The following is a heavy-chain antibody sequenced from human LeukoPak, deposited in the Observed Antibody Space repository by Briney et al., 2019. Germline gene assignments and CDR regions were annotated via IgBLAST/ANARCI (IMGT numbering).Heavy chain of an antibody. CDR3: ARHVGYGGNLGVPFDY. D-gene: IGHD4-23*01. J-gene: IGHJ4*02. Sequence: PAASLNTSCKGSGYIFTSYWIGGVRPMPGKRLGWMGIIYPGDSDTRYSPSFQGQVTISADKSISTAYLQWSSLKASDTAMYYCARHVGYGGNLGVPFDYWGQGTLVTVSS. V-gene: IGHV5-51*01. CDR2: IYPGDSDT. CDR1: GYIFTSYW.